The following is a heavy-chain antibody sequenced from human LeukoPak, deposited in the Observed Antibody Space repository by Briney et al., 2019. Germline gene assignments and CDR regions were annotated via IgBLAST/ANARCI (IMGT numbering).Heavy chain of an antibody. CDR2: IIPIFGTA. CDR3: ARDRALPSERNYYDSSGYTGRWFDP. J-gene: IGHJ5*02. CDR1: GGTFSSYA. D-gene: IGHD3-22*01. V-gene: IGHV1-69*05. Sequence: SVKVSCKASGGTFSSYAISWVRQAPGQGLEWMGGIIPIFGTANYAQKFQGRVTITTDESTSTAYMELSSLRSEDTAVYYCARDRALPSERNYYDSSGYTGRWFDPWGQGTLVTVSS.